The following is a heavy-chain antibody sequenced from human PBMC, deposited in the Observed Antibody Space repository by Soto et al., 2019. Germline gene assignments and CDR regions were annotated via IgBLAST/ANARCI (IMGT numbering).Heavy chain of an antibody. V-gene: IGHV3-15*07. D-gene: IGHD3-9*01. CDR1: GFTFSNAW. J-gene: IGHJ6*02. CDR2: IKSKTDGGTT. CDR3: TTVFRHYDILTGYHPMDV. Sequence: GGSLRLSCAASGFTFSNAWMNWVRQAPGKGLEWVGRIKSKTDGGTTDYAAPVKGRFTISRDDSKNTLYLQMNSLKTEDTAVYYCTTVFRHYDILTGYHPMDVWGQGTTVTVSS.